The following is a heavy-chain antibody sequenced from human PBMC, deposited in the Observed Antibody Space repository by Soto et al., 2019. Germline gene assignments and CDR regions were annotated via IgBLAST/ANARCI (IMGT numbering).Heavy chain of an antibody. D-gene: IGHD3-16*02. J-gene: IGHJ4*02. CDR3: ARGNSPVNVY. CDR2: ITSSGTTI. V-gene: IGHV3-48*03. CDR1: GFTFSSYE. Sequence: GGSLRLSCAASGFTFSSYEMNWVRQAPGKGLGWISYITSSGTTIYYADSVRGRFTISRDNAKNSLYLQMNSLRAEDTAVYYCARGNSPVNVYWGQGTLVTVSS.